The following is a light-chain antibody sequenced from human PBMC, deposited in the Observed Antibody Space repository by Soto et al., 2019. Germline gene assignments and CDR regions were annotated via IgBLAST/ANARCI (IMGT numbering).Light chain of an antibody. CDR3: QQVNSYPHT. Sequence: DIQLTQSPSFLSASVGDRVTITCRASQGISSYLAWYQQKPEKAPKLLIYAASTLQSGVPSRFSGSGSGTEFTLTISSLQPEDFASYYCQQVNSYPHTFGQGTKLEIK. J-gene: IGKJ2*01. CDR1: QGISSY. CDR2: AAS. V-gene: IGKV1-9*01.